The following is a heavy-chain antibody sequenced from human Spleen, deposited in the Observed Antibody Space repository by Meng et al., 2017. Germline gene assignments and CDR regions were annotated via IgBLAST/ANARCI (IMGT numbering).Heavy chain of an antibody. CDR1: GYTFTTYT. D-gene: IGHD3-22*01. J-gene: IGHJ4*01. V-gene: IGHV1-3*01. CDR3: ARDPTGVGYFDY. CDR2: VIAGSGQT. Sequence: QVQLVQSGADVKKPGASVRISCKASGYTFTTYTIQWARQAPGQSLEWMGWVIAGSGQTRYSQKLQGRVAITSDTSASTVYMDLSSLISEDTAVYYCARDPTGVGYFDYWGHGSLVTVSS.